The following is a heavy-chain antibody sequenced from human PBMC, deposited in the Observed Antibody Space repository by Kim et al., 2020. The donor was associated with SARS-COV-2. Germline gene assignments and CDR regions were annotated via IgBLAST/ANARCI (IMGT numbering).Heavy chain of an antibody. CDR3: TRTDCLLLRGCAFDI. Sequence: GGSLRLSCTASGFTFGDYAMSWFRQAPGKGLEWVGFIRSKVDGGTTEYAAPVKGRFTISRDDSKSIPYLQMNSLKTEDTAVYYCTRTDCLLLRGCAFDIRGQATMATVSS. CDR2: IRSKVDGGTT. J-gene: IGHJ3*02. D-gene: IGHD3-9*01. CDR1: GFTFGDYA. V-gene: IGHV3-49*03.